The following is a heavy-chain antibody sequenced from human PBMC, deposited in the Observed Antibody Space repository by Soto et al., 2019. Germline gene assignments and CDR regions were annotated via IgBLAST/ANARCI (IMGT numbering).Heavy chain of an antibody. CDR1: GFTFGDYA. D-gene: IGHD5-18*01. Sequence: EVQLVESGGGLVQPGRSLRLSCTASGFTFGDYAMSWVRQAPGKGLEWVGFIRSKAYGGTTEYAASVKGRFTISRDDSKNTLYLQMNSLRAEDTAVYYCAKSGSGYSYGHFDYWGQGTLVTVSS. CDR3: AKSGSGYSYGHFDY. J-gene: IGHJ4*02. CDR2: IRSKAYGGTT. V-gene: IGHV3-49*04.